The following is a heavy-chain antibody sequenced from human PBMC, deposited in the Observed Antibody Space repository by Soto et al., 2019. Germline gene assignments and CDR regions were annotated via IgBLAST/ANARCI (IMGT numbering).Heavy chain of an antibody. J-gene: IGHJ3*02. CDR3: AKDNGSGCDWLRVGDASDI. D-gene: IGHD5-12*01. CDR2: ISYDGSNK. CDR1: GFTFSSYG. V-gene: IGHV3-30*18. Sequence: QVQLVESGGGVVQPGRSLRLSCAASGFTFSSYGMHWVRQAPGKGLEWVAVISYDGSNKYYADAVKGRLTTSRDNAKNTLYMQMTSLRGEDTAVYDGAKDNGSGCDWLRVGDASDIWGQGTMVTVSS.